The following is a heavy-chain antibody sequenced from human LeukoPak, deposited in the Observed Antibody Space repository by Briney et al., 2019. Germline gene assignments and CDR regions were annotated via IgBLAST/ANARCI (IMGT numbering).Heavy chain of an antibody. V-gene: IGHV4-34*01. CDR3: ARHAVEAASRWFDP. J-gene: IGHJ5*02. D-gene: IGHD1-1*01. CDR1: GGSFSGYY. Sequence: SETLSLTCAVYGGSFSGYYWSWIRQPPGKGLEWIGEINHSGSTNYNPSLKSRVTISVDTSKNQFSLKLSSVTAADTAVYYCARHAVEAASRWFDPWGQGTLVTVSS. CDR2: INHSGST.